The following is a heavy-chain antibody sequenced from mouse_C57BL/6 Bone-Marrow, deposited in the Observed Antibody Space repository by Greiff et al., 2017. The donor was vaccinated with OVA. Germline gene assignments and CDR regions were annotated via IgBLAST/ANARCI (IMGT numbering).Heavy chain of an antibody. J-gene: IGHJ2*01. D-gene: IGHD2-4*01. CDR1: GYTFTDYN. Sequence: VQLKESGPELVKPGASVKIPCKASGYTFTDYNMDWVKQSHGKSLEWIGDINPNNGGTIYNQKFKGKATLTVDKSSSTAYMELRSLTSWDTAVYDCARRRVNEYDSVDYWGQGTTLTVSS. V-gene: IGHV1-18*01. CDR2: INPNNGGT. CDR3: ARRRVNEYDSVDY.